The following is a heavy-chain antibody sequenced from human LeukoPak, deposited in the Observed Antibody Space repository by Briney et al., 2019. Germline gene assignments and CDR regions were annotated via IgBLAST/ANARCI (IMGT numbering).Heavy chain of an antibody. CDR1: GFTFSSYV. V-gene: IGHV3-48*02. J-gene: IGHJ6*02. Sequence: PGGSLRLSCVASGFTFSSYVMSWVRQAPGKGLEWVSYISSSSSTIYYTDSVKGRFTISRDNAKNSLYLQMNSLRDEDTAVYYCARPTYGDYGMDVWGQGTTVTVSS. CDR3: ARPTYGDYGMDV. D-gene: IGHD4-17*01. CDR2: ISSSSSTI.